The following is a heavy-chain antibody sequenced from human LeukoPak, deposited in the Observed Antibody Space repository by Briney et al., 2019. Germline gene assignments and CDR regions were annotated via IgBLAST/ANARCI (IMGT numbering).Heavy chain of an antibody. V-gene: IGHV1-69*13. J-gene: IGHJ6*03. CDR2: IILIFGTA. CDR3: ARVVAWNYLNPSTPYYYYMDV. CDR1: GGTFSSYA. D-gene: IGHD1-7*01. Sequence: ASAKVSCKASGGTFSSYAISWVRQAPGQGLEWMGGIILIFGTANYAQKFQGRVTITADESTSTAYMELSSLRSEDTAVYYCARVVAWNYLNPSTPYYYYMDVWGKGTTVTVSS.